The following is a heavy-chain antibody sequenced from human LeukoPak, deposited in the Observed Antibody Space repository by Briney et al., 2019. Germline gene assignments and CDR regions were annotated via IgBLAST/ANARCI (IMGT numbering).Heavy chain of an antibody. CDR1: GFSVSSNY. Sequence: GGSLRLSCAASGFSVSSNYMSWVRQAPGKGLEWVAFIRYDGSNKYYADSVKGRFTISRDNSKNTLYLQMNSLRAEDTAVYYCAKSLDQAYYFDYWGQGTLVTVSS. V-gene: IGHV3-30*02. CDR2: IRYDGSNK. CDR3: AKSLDQAYYFDY. J-gene: IGHJ4*02. D-gene: IGHD1-1*01.